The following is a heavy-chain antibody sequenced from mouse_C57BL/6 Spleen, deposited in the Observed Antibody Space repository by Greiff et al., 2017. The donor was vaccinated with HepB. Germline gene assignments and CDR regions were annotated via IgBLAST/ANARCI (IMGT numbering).Heavy chain of an antibody. V-gene: IGHV1-82*01. Sequence: VQLQQSGPELVKPGASVKISCKASGYAFSSSWMNWVKQRPGKGLEWIGRIYPGDGDTNYNGKFKGKATLTADKSSSTAYMQLSSLTSEDSAVYVCARGDDYPWFAYWGQGTLVTVSA. CDR1: GYAFSSSW. CDR3: ARGDDYPWFAY. D-gene: IGHD2-4*01. CDR2: IYPGDGDT. J-gene: IGHJ3*01.